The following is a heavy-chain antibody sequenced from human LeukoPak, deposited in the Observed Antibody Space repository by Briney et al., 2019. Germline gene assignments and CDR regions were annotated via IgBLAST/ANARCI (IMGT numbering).Heavy chain of an antibody. D-gene: IGHD6-13*01. J-gene: IGHJ3*02. V-gene: IGHV1-24*01. CDR2: FDPEDGET. CDR3: ATGRFSSSLPGAWAPTTDAFDI. CDR1: GYTLTELS. Sequence: ASVKVSCKVSGYTLTELSMHWVRQAPGKGLEWMGGFDPEDGETIYAQKFQGRVTMTEDTSTDTAYMELSSLRSEDTAVYYCATGRFSSSLPGAWAPTTDAFDIWGQGTMVTVSS.